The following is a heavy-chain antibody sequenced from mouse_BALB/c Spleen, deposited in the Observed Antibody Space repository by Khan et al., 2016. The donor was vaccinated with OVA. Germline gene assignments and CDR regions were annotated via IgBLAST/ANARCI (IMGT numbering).Heavy chain of an antibody. CDR1: GYSITSDYA. CDR2: ISYSGST. J-gene: IGHJ4*01. V-gene: IGHV3-2*02. D-gene: IGHD2-3*01. CDR3: ARDGSQYNYAMDY. Sequence: EVKLLESGPGLVKPSQSLSLTCTVTGYSITSDYAWNWIRQFPGNKLEWMGYISYSGSTNYNPALKSRISITRDTSKNQFFLQLNSVTTEDTTTYSCARDGSQYNYAMDYWGQGTSVTVSS.